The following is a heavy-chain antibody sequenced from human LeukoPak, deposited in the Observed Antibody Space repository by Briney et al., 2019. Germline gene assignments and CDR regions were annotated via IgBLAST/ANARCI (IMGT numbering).Heavy chain of an antibody. V-gene: IGHV3-23*01. Sequence: GGSLRVSCAASGFTFRTYAMSWVRQAPGKGLEWVASISAGGGSTYYADSVKGQFTISRDNSKNTVYLQMNSLRAEDTAVYYCARDNGMDVWGQGTTVTVSS. CDR3: ARDNGMDV. CDR1: GFTFRTYA. CDR2: ISAGGGST. J-gene: IGHJ6*02.